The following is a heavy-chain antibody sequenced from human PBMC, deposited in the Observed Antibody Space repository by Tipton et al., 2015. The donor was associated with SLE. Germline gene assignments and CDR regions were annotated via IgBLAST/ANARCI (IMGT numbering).Heavy chain of an antibody. V-gene: IGHV4-38-2*02. CDR2: FYHSGST. CDR3: AVNVVVKVQVDY. D-gene: IGHD2-21*01. Sequence: TLSLTCNVPGHSISSGYYWGWIRQFPGKGLEWIGSFYHSGSTYYNPSLKSRVTISVDTSKNQFSLKLTSVTAADTAVYYCAVNVVVKVQVDYWGPGALVTVSS. CDR1: GHSISSGYY. J-gene: IGHJ4*02.